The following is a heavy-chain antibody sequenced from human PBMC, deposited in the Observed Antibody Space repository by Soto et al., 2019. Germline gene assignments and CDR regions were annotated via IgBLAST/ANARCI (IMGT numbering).Heavy chain of an antibody. D-gene: IGHD3-9*01. CDR2: IYYSGST. V-gene: IGHV4-59*01. Sequence: QVQLQESGPGLVKPSETLSLTCTVSGGSISSYYCSWIRQPPGKGLEWIGYIYYSGSTNYNPSLKSRVTISVDTSKNQFSLKLSSVTAADTAVYYCAADKGWFDPWGQGTLVTVSS. CDR1: GGSISSYY. J-gene: IGHJ5*02. CDR3: AADKGWFDP.